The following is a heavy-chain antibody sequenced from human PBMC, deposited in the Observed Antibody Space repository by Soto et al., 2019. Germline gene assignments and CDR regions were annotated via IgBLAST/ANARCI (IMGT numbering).Heavy chain of an antibody. V-gene: IGHV4-39*01. CDR1: GGSISSSSYY. CDR3: ARVVGATFIDY. Sequence: SETLSLTCTVSGGSISSSSYYWGWLRQPPGKGLEWIGSIYYSGSTYYNPSLKSRVTISVDTSKNQFSLQLSSVTAADTAVYYCARVVGATFIDYWGQGTLVTVSS. J-gene: IGHJ4*02. D-gene: IGHD1-26*01. CDR2: IYYSGST.